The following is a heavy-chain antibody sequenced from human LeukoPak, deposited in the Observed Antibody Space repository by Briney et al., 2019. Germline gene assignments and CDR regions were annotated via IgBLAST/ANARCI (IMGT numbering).Heavy chain of an antibody. CDR1: GFTFSSYS. CDR3: ARGARHCSSTSCYKNWFDP. D-gene: IGHD2-2*02. J-gene: IGHJ5*02. V-gene: IGHV3-21*01. Sequence: GGSLRLSCAASGFTFSSYSMNWVRQAPGKGLEWVSSISSSSSYIYYADSVKGRFTISRDNAKNPLYLQMNSLRAEDTAVYYCARGARHCSSTSCYKNWFDPWGQGTLVTVSS. CDR2: ISSSSSYI.